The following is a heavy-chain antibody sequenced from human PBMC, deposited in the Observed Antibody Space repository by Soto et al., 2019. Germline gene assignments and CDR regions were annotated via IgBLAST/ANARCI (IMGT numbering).Heavy chain of an antibody. J-gene: IGHJ5*02. CDR1: GYTFTSYG. Sequence: QVQLVQSGAEVKKPGASVKVSCKASGYTFTSYGTSWVRQASGQGLEWMGWISAYNGNTKYAQKLQGRVTMTTDTSTSTAYMELRSLRYDDTAVYYCARDEAYKWNDGGWFDPWGQGTLVTVSS. CDR2: ISAYNGNT. D-gene: IGHD1-1*01. V-gene: IGHV1-18*01. CDR3: ARDEAYKWNDGGWFDP.